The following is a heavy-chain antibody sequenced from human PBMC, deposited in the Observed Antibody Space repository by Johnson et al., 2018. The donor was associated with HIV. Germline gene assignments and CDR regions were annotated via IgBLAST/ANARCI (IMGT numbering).Heavy chain of an antibody. V-gene: IGHV3-20*04. CDR3: ARGEWELNAGHGFDI. CDR2: INWNGGST. Sequence: VQLVESGGGVVRPGGSLRLSCAASGFTFDDYGMSWVRQVPGKGLEWVSGINWNGGSTGYADSVKGRFTISRDNAKNSLYLQMNSLRAEDTAFYYFARGEWELNAGHGFDIWGQGTMVTVSS. CDR1: GFTFDDYG. J-gene: IGHJ3*02. D-gene: IGHD1-26*01.